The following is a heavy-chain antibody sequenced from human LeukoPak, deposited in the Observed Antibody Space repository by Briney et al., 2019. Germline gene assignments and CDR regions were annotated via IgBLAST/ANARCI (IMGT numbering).Heavy chain of an antibody. CDR2: IYYSGST. D-gene: IGHD2-15*01. CDR3: ARGGGNYYYYYMDV. Sequence: SETLSPACTVSGGSISSYYWSWIRQPPGKGLEWIGYIYYSGSTNYNPSLKSRVTISVDTSKNQFSLKLSSVTAADTAVYYCARGGGNYYYYYMDVWGKGTTVTVSS. CDR1: GGSISSYY. V-gene: IGHV4-59*01. J-gene: IGHJ6*03.